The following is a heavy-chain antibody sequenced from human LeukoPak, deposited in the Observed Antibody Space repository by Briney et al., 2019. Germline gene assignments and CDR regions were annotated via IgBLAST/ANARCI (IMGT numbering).Heavy chain of an antibody. V-gene: IGHV3-23*01. CDR3: AKGGHRSPFDY. D-gene: IGHD5-12*01. J-gene: IGHJ4*02. CDR1: GFTFSTCA. CDR2: ISGFGGST. Sequence: PGGSLRLSCAASGFTFSTCAVTWVRQAPGKGLEWVSTISGFGGSTYYADSVKGRFTISRDNSKNTLYLQMNSLRAEDTAVYHCAKGGHRSPFDYWGQGTLVTVSS.